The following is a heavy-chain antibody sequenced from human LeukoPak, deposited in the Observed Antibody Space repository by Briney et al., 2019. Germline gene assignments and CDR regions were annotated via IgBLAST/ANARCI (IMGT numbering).Heavy chain of an antibody. CDR3: ARARRITMIVVANNWFDP. J-gene: IGHJ5*02. D-gene: IGHD3-22*01. CDR1: GYSFSGYY. V-gene: IGHV1-2*02. Sequence: ASVKVSCKASGYSFSGYYMHWVRQAPGQGLEWMGWINPNSGGTNYAQKFQGRVTMTRDTSISTAYMELSRLRSDDTAVYYCARARRITMIVVANNWFDPWGQGTLVTVSS. CDR2: INPNSGGT.